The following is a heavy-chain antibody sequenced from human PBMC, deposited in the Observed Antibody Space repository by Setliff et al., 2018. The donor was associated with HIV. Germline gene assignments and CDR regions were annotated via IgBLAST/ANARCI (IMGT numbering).Heavy chain of an antibody. J-gene: IGHJ4*02. CDR1: GDSIRGYY. V-gene: IGHV4-59*08. Sequence: ETLSLTCTVSGDSIRGYYWSWIRQPPGKGLEWMGYVFYTGFAAYNPSLKSRLTISVDTSKSQFSLRLTSVTAADTAIYYCARQVSIPGVTITPVDYWGQGALVTVSS. CDR3: ARQVSIPGVTITPVDY. D-gene: IGHD5-12*01. CDR2: VFYTGFA.